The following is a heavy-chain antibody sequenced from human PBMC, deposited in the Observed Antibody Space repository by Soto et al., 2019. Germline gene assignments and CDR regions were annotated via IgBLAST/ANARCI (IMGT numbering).Heavy chain of an antibody. CDR2: IYPGDSDT. CDR3: ATPPYSDAFDI. J-gene: IGHJ3*02. CDR1: GYSFSRYW. D-gene: IGHD2-15*01. V-gene: IGHV5-51*01. Sequence: GEALKISCKGSGYSFSRYWIGWVRQMPGKGLEWMGIIYPGDSDTRYSPSFQGQVTISADKSISTAYLQWSSLKASDTAMYYCATPPYSDAFDIWGQGTMVTVSS.